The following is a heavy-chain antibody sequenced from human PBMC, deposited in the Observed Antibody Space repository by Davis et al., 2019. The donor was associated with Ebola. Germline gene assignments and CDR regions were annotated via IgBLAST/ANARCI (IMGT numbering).Heavy chain of an antibody. CDR2: VRSHGSDD. CDR3: ARAMGGGDDY. CDR1: GFTFNIFD. Sequence: GGSLRLSCAASGFTFNIFDMHWVRQAPGRGLEWVAFVRSHGSDDHYADSVKGRFTVSRDNAKNILYLQMNSLRAEDTAVYYCARAMGGGDDYWGQGTLVTVSS. J-gene: IGHJ4*02. V-gene: IGHV3-30*02. D-gene: IGHD1-26*01.